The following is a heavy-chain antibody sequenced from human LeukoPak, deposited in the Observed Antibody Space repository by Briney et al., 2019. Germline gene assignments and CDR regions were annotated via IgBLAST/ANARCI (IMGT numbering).Heavy chain of an antibody. CDR3: TRSVRNGHIDY. J-gene: IGHJ4*02. V-gene: IGHV1-18*04. Sequence: EASVKVSCKAFGYTFTSNYMHWVRQAPGQGLEWMGWISAYNGNTNYAQKLQGRVTMTTDTSTSTAYMELRSLRFEDTAVYYCTRSVRNGHIDYWGQGTLVTVSS. CDR1: GYTFTSNY. D-gene: IGHD2-21*01. CDR2: ISAYNGNT.